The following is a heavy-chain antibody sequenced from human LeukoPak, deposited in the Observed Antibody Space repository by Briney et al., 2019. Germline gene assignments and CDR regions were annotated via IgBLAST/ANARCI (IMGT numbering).Heavy chain of an antibody. V-gene: IGHV1-69*13. CDR2: IIPIFGTA. Sequence: VASVKVSCKASGGTFSSYAISWVRQAPGQGLEWMGGIIPIFGTANYAQKFQGRVTITADESTSTAYMELSSLRSEDTAVYYCARERGSSSWDWFDPWGQGTLVTVSS. CDR3: ARERGSSSWDWFDP. D-gene: IGHD6-13*01. J-gene: IGHJ5*02. CDR1: GGTFSSYA.